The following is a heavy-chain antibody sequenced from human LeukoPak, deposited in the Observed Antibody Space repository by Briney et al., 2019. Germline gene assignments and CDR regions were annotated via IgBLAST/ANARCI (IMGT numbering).Heavy chain of an antibody. CDR3: ARASGDIVETATMGSY. D-gene: IGHD5-18*01. V-gene: IGHV3-21*01. CDR2: ISSSSSSI. J-gene: IGHJ4*02. Sequence: PGGSLRLSCAASGFTFNSYSMNWVRQAPGKGLEWVSSISSSSSSIYYAYSVKGRFTISRDNAKNSLYLQMNSLRAEDTAVYYCARASGDIVETATMGSYWGQGTLVTVSS. CDR1: GFTFNSYS.